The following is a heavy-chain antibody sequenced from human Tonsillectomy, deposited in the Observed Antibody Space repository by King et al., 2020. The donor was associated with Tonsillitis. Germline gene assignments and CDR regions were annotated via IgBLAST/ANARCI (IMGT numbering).Heavy chain of an antibody. Sequence: QLQESGPGLVKPSETLSLTCTVSGGSISSSSYYWGWIRQPPGKGLECIGSIYYSGSTYYNPSLKSRVTISVDTSKNQFSLKLSSVTAADTAVYYCARLKGTYGDYDYFDYWGQGILVTVS. V-gene: IGHV4-39*01. CDR2: IYYSGST. CDR1: GGSISSSSYY. J-gene: IGHJ4*02. D-gene: IGHD4-17*01. CDR3: ARLKGTYGDYDYFDY.